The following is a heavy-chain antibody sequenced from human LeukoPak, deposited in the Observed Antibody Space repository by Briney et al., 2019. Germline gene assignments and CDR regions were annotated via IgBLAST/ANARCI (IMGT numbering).Heavy chain of an antibody. J-gene: IGHJ4*02. D-gene: IGHD4-17*01. CDR2: IYTSGTT. CDR3: ARLSTVTTSFDY. CDR1: GGSISSYY. Sequence: SEALSLTCTVSGGSISSYYWSWIRQPAGKGLEWIGRIYTSGTTHYNPSLKSRVTMSVDTSKNQFSLKLSSVTAADTAVYYCARLSTVTTSFDYWGQGTLVTVSS. V-gene: IGHV4-4*07.